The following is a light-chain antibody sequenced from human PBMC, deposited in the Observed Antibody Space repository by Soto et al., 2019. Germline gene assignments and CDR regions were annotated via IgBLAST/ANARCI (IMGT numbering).Light chain of an antibody. CDR1: QSVSSNL. CDR2: GAS. J-gene: IGKJ1*01. CDR3: HKYGNPWT. V-gene: IGKV3-20*01. Sequence: ETVLTQSPATLSLSPGERATLSCRASQSVSSNLLVWYQQHPGQAPRLLIYGASSRATVTPDRVSGSGSGADFSLTSRRQEPDDFAVYYCHKYGNPWTFGQGTKVEIK.